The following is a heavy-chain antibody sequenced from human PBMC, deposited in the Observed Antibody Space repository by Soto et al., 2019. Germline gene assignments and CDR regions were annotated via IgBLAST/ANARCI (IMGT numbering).Heavy chain of an antibody. V-gene: IGHV2-5*02. CDR3: AHRHSHESDRGYYPLKFDY. CDR2: IYWDDDK. CDR1: GVSLSTSAVG. D-gene: IGHD3-22*01. J-gene: IGHJ4*02. Sequence: SGPTLVNPTQTLTLTCTLSGVSLSTSAVGVGWIRQPPGKALEWLALIYWDDDKRYRPSLESRLNITQDTSKNQVVLRLANVDPADTGAYFCAHRHSHESDRGYYPLKFDYWGQGALVTVSS.